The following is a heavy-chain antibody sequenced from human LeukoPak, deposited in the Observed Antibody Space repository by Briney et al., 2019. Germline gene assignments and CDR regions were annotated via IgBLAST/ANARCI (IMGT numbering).Heavy chain of an antibody. CDR1: GGSISSYY. D-gene: IGHD3-10*01. CDR2: IYYSGST. V-gene: IGHV4-59*04. J-gene: IGHJ6*03. CDR3: ARTYYGSGSYYNGYYYYYMDV. Sequence: SETLSLTCTVSGGSISSYYWNWIRQPPGKGLEWIGYIYYSGSTYYKPSLKSRLTISVDTSKNQFSLKLSSVTAADTAVYYCARTYYGSGSYYNGYYYYYMDVWGKGTTVTISS.